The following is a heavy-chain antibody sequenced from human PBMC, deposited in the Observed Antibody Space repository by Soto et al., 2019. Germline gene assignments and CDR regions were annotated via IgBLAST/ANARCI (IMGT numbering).Heavy chain of an antibody. CDR2: ISGSGGST. V-gene: IGHV3-23*01. CDR1: GFTFSSYA. D-gene: IGHD3-9*01. J-gene: IGHJ6*02. CDR3: AREGYDILTGYSGRSYYGMDV. Sequence: EVQLLESGGGLVQPGGSLRLSCAASGFTFSSYAMSWVRQAPGKGLEWVSAISGSGGSTYYADSVKGRFTISRDNSKNTLYLQMNSLRAEDTAVYYCAREGYDILTGYSGRSYYGMDVWGQGTTVTVSS.